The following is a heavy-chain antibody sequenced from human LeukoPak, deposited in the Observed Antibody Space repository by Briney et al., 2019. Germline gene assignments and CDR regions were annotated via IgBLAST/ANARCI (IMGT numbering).Heavy chain of an antibody. J-gene: IGHJ3*02. D-gene: IGHD2-15*01. CDR3: ARQAEYCSGGTCYLGAFDI. CDR1: GGSISSYY. V-gene: IGHV4-4*07. Sequence: SETLSLTCTVSGGSISSYYWSWIRQPAGKGLEWIGRIYTSGSTNYNPSLKSRVTMSVDTSKNQFSLMLSSVTAADTAVYYCARQAEYCSGGTCYLGAFDIWGQGTMVTVSS. CDR2: IYTSGST.